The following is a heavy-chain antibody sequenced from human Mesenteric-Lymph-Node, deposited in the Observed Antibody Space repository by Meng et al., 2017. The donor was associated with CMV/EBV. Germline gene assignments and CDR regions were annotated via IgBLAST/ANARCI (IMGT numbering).Heavy chain of an antibody. Sequence: ASVKVSCKASGYTFTGYYMHWVRQAPRQGLEWMGWINPNSGGTNYAQKFQGRVTMTRDTSISTAYMELSRLRSDDTAVYYCARDCSSTSCLGPDYWGQGTLVTVSS. CDR3: ARDCSSTSCLGPDY. J-gene: IGHJ4*02. V-gene: IGHV1-2*02. CDR2: INPNSGGT. D-gene: IGHD2-2*01. CDR1: GYTFTGYY.